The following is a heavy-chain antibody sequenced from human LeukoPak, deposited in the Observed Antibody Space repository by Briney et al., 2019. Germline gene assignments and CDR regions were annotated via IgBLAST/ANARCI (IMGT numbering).Heavy chain of an antibody. J-gene: IGHJ4*02. Sequence: PSETLSLTCTVFGGSISSYYWSWIRQPPGKGLEWIGYTYYSGSTNYNPSLKSRVTISIDTSKNQFSLKLSSVTAADTAVYYCARVGDYSLDYWGQGTLVTVSS. CDR3: ARVGDYSLDY. D-gene: IGHD4-11*01. CDR2: TYYSGST. CDR1: GGSISSYY. V-gene: IGHV4-59*01.